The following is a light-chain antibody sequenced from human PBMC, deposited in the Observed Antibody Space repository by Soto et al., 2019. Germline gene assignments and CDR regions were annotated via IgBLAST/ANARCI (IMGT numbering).Light chain of an antibody. CDR2: PAS. CDR3: QQTQNFPLT. CDR1: QDISTS. Sequence: DVQMTQSPPYVSASVGDRVALTCRASQDISTSLAWYQQKPGEAPKVLIYPASNLQSGVPSRFSGSGSGTDFTLTISSLQPEDLATYYCQQTQNFPLTFGGGTKVEIK. J-gene: IGKJ4*01. V-gene: IGKV1-12*01.